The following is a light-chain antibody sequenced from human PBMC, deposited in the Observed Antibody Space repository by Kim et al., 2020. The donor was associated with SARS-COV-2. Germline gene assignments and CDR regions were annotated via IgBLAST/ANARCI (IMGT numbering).Light chain of an antibody. J-gene: IGKJ1*01. CDR1: Q. CDR2: DAS. CDR3: QHLKT. Sequence: EIVLTQSPATLSLSPGERATISCRASQAWYQQRPGQPPRLLICDASDRATGVPARFGGSGSGTTFTLTISSLEPEDFAVYYCQHLKTFGQGTKVDIK. V-gene: IGKV3-11*01.